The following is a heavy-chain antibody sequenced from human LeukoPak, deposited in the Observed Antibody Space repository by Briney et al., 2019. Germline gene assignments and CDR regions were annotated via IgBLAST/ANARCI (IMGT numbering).Heavy chain of an antibody. CDR3: ATLERKQPHQYYHYMDV. J-gene: IGHJ6*03. V-gene: IGHV3-23*01. Sequence: GGSLRLSCAASGFTFSSYGMSWVRQAPGQGLEWVSEISGSGSSTYYADSVKGRFTISRDNSKNTLYLQMNSLRAEDTAVYYCATLERKQPHQYYHYMDVWGKGTTVTVSS. CDR1: GFTFSSYG. CDR2: ISGSGSST. D-gene: IGHD6-13*01.